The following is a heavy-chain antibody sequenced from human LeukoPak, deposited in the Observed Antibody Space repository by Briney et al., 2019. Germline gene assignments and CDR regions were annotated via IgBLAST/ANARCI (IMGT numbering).Heavy chain of an antibody. CDR3: ARGESGYSYGALFDY. D-gene: IGHD5-18*01. Sequence: SETLSLTCTVSGGSISSYYWSWIRQPPGKGLEWIGYIYYSGSTNYNPSLKSRVTISVDTSKNQFSLKLSSVTAADTAVYYRARGESGYSYGALFDYWGQGTLVTVSS. CDR1: GGSISSYY. CDR2: IYYSGST. V-gene: IGHV4-59*01. J-gene: IGHJ4*02.